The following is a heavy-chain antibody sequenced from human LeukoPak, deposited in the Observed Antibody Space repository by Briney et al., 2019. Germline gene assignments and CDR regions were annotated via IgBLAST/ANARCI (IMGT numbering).Heavy chain of an antibody. CDR2: IKQDGSEK. CDR1: GFTFCSYW. Sequence: GGSLRLSCAASGFTFCSYWMSWVRQAPGKGLEWVANIKQDGSEKYYVDSVKGRFTISRDNAKNSLYLQMNSLRAEDTAVYYCARGGFMSYLAFDYWGQGTLVTVSS. D-gene: IGHD2-8*01. J-gene: IGHJ4*02. CDR3: ARGGFMSYLAFDY. V-gene: IGHV3-7*01.